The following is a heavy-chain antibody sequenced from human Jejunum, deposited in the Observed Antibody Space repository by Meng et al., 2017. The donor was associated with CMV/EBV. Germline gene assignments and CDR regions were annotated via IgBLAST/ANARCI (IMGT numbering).Heavy chain of an antibody. D-gene: IGHD2-21*01. Sequence: TFTGFDINWVRQAPGRGLEWLGWINPNNGGTNYAQKFQGRVTMTGDTSTSTAYMELSRLSSDDTAVYYCTRDLYCGGNCYSAVDYWGQGTQVTVSS. CDR2: INPNNGGT. J-gene: IGHJ4*02. CDR1: TFTGFD. CDR3: TRDLYCGGNCYSAVDY. V-gene: IGHV1-2*02.